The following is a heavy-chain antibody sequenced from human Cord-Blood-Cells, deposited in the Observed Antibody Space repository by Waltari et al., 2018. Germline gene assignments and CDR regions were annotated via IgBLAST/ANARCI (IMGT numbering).Heavy chain of an antibody. CDR1: GGSISSGGYS. V-gene: IGHV4-30-2*01. CDR2: IYHSGST. D-gene: IGHD3-3*01. J-gene: IGHJ6*02. Sequence: QLQLQESGSGLVKPSQTLSLTCAVSGGSISSGGYSWSWIRQPPGKGLEWIGYIYHSGSTYYNPSRKSRVTISVDRSKNQFSLKLSSVTAADTAVYYCARGVTIFGVVMNYGMDVWGQGTTVTVSS. CDR3: ARGVTIFGVVMNYGMDV.